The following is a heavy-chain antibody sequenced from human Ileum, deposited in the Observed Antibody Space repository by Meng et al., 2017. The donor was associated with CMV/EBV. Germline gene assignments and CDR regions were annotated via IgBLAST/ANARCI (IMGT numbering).Heavy chain of an antibody. J-gene: IGHJ4*02. Sequence: LSCAASGFTCSRYAMSWVRQAPGKGLEWVSVIYSGGSSTYYADSVKGRFTISRDNSKNTLYLQMNSLRAEDTAVYYCAKDLGSSHDYWGQGTLVTVSS. CDR2: IYSGGSST. V-gene: IGHV3-23*03. CDR1: GFTCSRYA. D-gene: IGHD7-27*01. CDR3: AKDLGSSHDY.